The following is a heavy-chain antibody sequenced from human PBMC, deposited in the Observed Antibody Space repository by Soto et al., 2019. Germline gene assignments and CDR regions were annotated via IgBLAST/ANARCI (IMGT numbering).Heavy chain of an antibody. V-gene: IGHV3-21*01. Sequence: GSLRLSCAASGFTFNTYTVNWVRQAPGKGLEWVSSISSSNTYIYYADSVKGRFTISRDNAKNSLYLQMNSLRAEDTAVYYCARDPGTTTVTYFDYWGQGTLVTVSS. CDR2: ISSSNTYI. J-gene: IGHJ4*02. CDR3: ARDPGTTTVTYFDY. D-gene: IGHD4-17*01. CDR1: GFTFNTYT.